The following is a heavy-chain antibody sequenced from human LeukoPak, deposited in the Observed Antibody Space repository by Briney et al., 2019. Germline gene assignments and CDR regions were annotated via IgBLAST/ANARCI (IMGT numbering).Heavy chain of an antibody. J-gene: IGHJ4*02. V-gene: IGHV3-48*02. CDR1: GFTFSSYT. CDR2: ISSSSATT. CDR3: ARGATARGFDK. Sequence: PGGSLRLSCAASGFTFSSYTMNCVRQAPGKGLEWVSHISSSSATTYYADSVKGRFTISRDNAKKSLDLQMNSLQDEDTAVYYCARGATARGFDKWGQGTLVTVSS. D-gene: IGHD5-12*01.